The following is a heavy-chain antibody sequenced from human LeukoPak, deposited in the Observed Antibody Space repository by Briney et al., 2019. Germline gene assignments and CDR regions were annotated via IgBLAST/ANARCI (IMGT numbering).Heavy chain of an antibody. CDR1: GFTFNNSA. J-gene: IGHJ6*04. CDR2: ISGSGRST. D-gene: IGHD3-10*01. Sequence: GGSLRLSCAASGFTFNNSAMSWVRQAPGKGLEWVSSISGSGRSTYYADSVKGRFTVSKDSSKNTLLLQTNSLRPDDTAIYYCSRHGPRGPFASGTSRVYYGLDVWGKGTTVTVSS. V-gene: IGHV3-23*01. CDR3: SRHGPRGPFASGTSRVYYGLDV.